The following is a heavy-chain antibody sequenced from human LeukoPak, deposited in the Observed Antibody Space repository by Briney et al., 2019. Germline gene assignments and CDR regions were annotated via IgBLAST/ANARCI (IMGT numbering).Heavy chain of an antibody. J-gene: IGHJ4*02. Sequence: PGGSLRLSCAASGFIFSDHYMDWVRQAPGKGLEWVSVLYSNSITYYADSVKGRFTISRDSSKNTLYLQMNSLRAEDTAVYYCARGINMMIVAPGYWGQGTLVTVSS. CDR1: GFIFSDHY. CDR2: LYSNSIT. D-gene: IGHD3-22*01. V-gene: IGHV3-53*01. CDR3: ARGINMMIVAPGY.